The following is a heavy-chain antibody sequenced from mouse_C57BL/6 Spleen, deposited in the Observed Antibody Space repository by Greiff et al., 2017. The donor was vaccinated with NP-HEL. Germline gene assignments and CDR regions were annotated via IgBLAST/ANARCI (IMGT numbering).Heavy chain of an antibody. CDR3: ARWGLSDD. CDR2: IDPSDSYT. V-gene: IGHV1-59*01. Sequence: QVQLKQPGAELVRPGTSVKLSCKASGYTFTSYWMHWVKQRPGQGLEWIGVIDPSDSYTNYNQKFKGKATLTVDTSSSTAYMQLSSLTSEDSAVYYCARWGLSDDWGQGTTLTVSS. D-gene: IGHD3-3*01. CDR1: GYTFTSYW. J-gene: IGHJ2*01.